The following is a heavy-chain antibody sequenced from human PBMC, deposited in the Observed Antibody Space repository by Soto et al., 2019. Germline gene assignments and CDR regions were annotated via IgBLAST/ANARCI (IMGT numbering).Heavy chain of an antibody. D-gene: IGHD6-19*01. CDR3: ARFFGSGFDY. J-gene: IGHJ4*02. V-gene: IGHV3-64*04. CDR2: ISANGGAT. CDR1: GFTFSSYA. Sequence: GGSLRLSCSASGFTFSSYAMHWFRQAPGKGLEYVSAISANGGATYFADSVKGRFTISRDNAKTSLYLQMDSLRNEDTAVYYCARFFGSGFDYWGQGTLVTVS.